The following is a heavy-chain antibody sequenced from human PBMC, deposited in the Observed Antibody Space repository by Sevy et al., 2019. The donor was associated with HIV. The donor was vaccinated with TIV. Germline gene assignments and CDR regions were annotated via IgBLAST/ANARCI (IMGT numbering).Heavy chain of an antibody. Sequence: GESLKISCKGSGYSFTSYWIGWVRQMPGKGLEWMGIIYPDDSDTRYSPSFQGQVTISADKSISTAYLQWSSLKASDTAMYYCARTARIYYDSSGLDYWGQGTLVAVSS. CDR1: GYSFTSYW. CDR3: ARTARIYYDSSGLDY. CDR2: IYPDDSDT. J-gene: IGHJ4*02. D-gene: IGHD3-22*01. V-gene: IGHV5-51*01.